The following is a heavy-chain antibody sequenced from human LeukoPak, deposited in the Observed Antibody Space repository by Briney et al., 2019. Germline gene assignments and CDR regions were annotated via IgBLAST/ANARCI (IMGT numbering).Heavy chain of an antibody. CDR1: GFTFSSYS. CDR3: AKVEWNDVDGY. CDR2: ISSSSSTI. Sequence: GGSLRLSCAASGFTFSSYSMNWVRQAPGKGLEWVSYISSSSSTIYYADSVKGRFTISRDNAKNSLYLQMNSLRAEDTAVYYCAKVEWNDVDGYWGQGTLVTVSS. V-gene: IGHV3-48*04. J-gene: IGHJ4*02. D-gene: IGHD1-1*01.